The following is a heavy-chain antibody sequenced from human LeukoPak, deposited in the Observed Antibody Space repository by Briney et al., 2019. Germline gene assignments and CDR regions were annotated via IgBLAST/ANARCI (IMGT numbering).Heavy chain of an antibody. J-gene: IGHJ4*02. V-gene: IGHV4-59*01. CDR2: ISYSGRT. D-gene: IGHD2-21*01. CDR1: GGSISSYY. Sequence: SETLSLTCTVSGGSISSYYWSWIRQPPGKGLEWIGYISYSGRTNYNPSLKSRVTISVDTSKNQFSLKLSSVTAADTAVYYCARGVVIAPQTFDYWGQGTLVTVSS. CDR3: ARGVVIAPQTFDY.